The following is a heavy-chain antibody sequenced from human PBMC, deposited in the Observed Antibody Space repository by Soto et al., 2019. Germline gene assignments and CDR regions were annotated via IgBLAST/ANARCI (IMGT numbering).Heavy chain of an antibody. CDR3: ASMRRSIAVAAPGNWLDP. Sequence: SETLSLPSTVSGGSISRSSYYWGGIPRPPGRGLEWIGSIYYGGSTYYNPSLKSRVTISVDTSKNQFSLKLSSVTAADTAVYYCASMRRSIAVAAPGNWLDPWGQGTLVTVSS. CDR1: GGSISRSSYY. CDR2: IYYGGST. V-gene: IGHV4-39*01. J-gene: IGHJ5*02. D-gene: IGHD6-19*01.